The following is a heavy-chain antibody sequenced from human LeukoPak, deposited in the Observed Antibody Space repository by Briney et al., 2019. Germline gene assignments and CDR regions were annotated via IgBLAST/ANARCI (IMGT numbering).Heavy chain of an antibody. CDR2: IWYDESKM. CDR3: ARGYGGESGAFDI. J-gene: IGHJ3*02. V-gene: IGHV3-33*08. D-gene: IGHD2-21*01. Sequence: GGSLRLSCAASGFTFSSYDMHWVRQAPGKGREWVAVIWYDESKMFYVDCVEGRLTISRDNPKNTLYLKMNSLRAEDTAVYYCARGYGGESGAFDILGQGKMVIVSS. CDR1: GFTFSSYD.